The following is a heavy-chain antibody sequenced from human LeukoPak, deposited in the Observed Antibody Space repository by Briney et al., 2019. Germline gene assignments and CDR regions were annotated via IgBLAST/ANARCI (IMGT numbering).Heavy chain of an antibody. CDR1: GGSISSYY. V-gene: IGHV4-59*01. CDR2: IDHSGST. CDR3: ARLKATVSIHAYFDS. D-gene: IGHD4-17*01. Sequence: ASETLSLTCTVSGGSISSYYWTWIRQPPGKGLEWIRYIDHSGSTNYNPSLKSRVSISSDTSKNQFSLELSSVTAADTAVYYCARLKATVSIHAYFDSWGQGTLVTVSS. J-gene: IGHJ4*02.